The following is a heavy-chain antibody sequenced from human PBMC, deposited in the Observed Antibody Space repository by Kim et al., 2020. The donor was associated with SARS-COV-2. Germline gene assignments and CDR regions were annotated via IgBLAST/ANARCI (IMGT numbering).Heavy chain of an antibody. CDR3: AKDGLGDSSGGCHFDY. J-gene: IGHJ4*02. Sequence: GGSLRLSCAASGFTFSSYAMSWVRQAPGKGLEWVSAISGSGGSTYYADSVKGRFTISRDNSKNTLYLQMNSLRAEDTAVYYCAKDGLGDSSGGCHFDYWGQGTLVTVSS. CDR2: ISGSGGST. CDR1: GFTFSSYA. D-gene: IGHD3-22*01. V-gene: IGHV3-23*01.